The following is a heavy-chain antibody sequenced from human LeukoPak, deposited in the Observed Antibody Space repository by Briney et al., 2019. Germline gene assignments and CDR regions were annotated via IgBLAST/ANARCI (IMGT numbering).Heavy chain of an antibody. CDR3: AKGALNAATILYYYFDL. CDR2: ISWNSGSI. V-gene: IGHV3-9*01. D-gene: IGHD3-22*01. J-gene: IGHJ2*01. Sequence: GGSLRLSCAASGFTFDDYVMHWVRQTPGKGLEWVSGISWNSGSIDYADSVKGRFTISRDNAKNSLYLQMNSLRAEDTALYYCAKGALNAATILYYYFDLWGRGTLVTVSS. CDR1: GFTFDDYV.